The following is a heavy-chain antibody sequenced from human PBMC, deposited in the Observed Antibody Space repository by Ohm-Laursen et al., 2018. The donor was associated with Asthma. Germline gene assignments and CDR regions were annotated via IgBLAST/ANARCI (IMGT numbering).Heavy chain of an antibody. CDR1: GFTFSSYW. V-gene: IGHV3-7*05. CDR2: IKQDGSEK. D-gene: IGHD6-13*01. CDR3: ARGSSYSSSWFYFDY. J-gene: IGHJ4*02. Sequence: SLRLSCAAPGFTFSSYWMSWVRQAPGKGLEWVANIKQDGSEKYYVDSVKGRFTISRDNAKNSLYLQMNSLRAEDTAVYYCARGSSYSSSWFYFDYWGQGTLVTVSS.